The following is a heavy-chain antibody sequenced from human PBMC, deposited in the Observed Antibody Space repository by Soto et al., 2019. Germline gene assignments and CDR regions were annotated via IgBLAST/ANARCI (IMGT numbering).Heavy chain of an antibody. CDR3: AHGRWEESRDGSRGWFDP. Sequence: QVQLVQSGAEVKKPGSSVKVSCKASGGTFSSYTISWVRQAPGQGLEWMGRIIPILGIANYAQKFQGRVTITADKSTSTAYKELSSMRTEDTAVYYCAHGRWEESRDGSRGWFDPWGQGTLVSVSS. CDR1: GGTFSSYT. V-gene: IGHV1-69*02. CDR2: IIPILGIA. J-gene: IGHJ5*02. D-gene: IGHD1-26*01.